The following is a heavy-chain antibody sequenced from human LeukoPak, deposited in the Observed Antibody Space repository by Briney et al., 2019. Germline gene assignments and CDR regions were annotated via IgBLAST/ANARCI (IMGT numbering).Heavy chain of an antibody. CDR3: ARADCSGSTCYLRRSWFDP. Sequence: GGSLRLSCAASGYTFSSFDMNWVRQAPGKGLEWISSISTNSRYIYYRDSVKGRFTISRDDAKNSLYLQMNSLRVEDTAVYYCARADCSGSTCYLRRSWFDPWGQGTLVTVSS. CDR1: GYTFSSFD. J-gene: IGHJ5*02. V-gene: IGHV3-21*01. CDR2: ISTNSRYI. D-gene: IGHD2-2*01.